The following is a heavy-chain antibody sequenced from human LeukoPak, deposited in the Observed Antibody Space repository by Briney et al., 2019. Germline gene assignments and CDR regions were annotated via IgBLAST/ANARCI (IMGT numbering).Heavy chain of an antibody. CDR1: GGSISSCY. CDR2: IYYSGST. V-gene: IGHV4-59*01. J-gene: IGHJ4*02. D-gene: IGHD1-26*01. CDR3: ARFDPGPAYSGSWPYFDY. Sequence: SETLSLTCTVSGGSISSCYWSWIRQPPGKGLEWIGYIYYSGSTNYNPSLKSRVTISVDTSKNQFSLKLSSVTAADTAVYYCARFDPGPAYSGSWPYFDYWGQGTLVTVSS.